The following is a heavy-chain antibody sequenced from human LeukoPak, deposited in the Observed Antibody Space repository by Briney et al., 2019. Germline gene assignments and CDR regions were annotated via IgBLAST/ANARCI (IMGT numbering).Heavy chain of an antibody. CDR2: IDPGDSQT. CDR1: AYSFTNYW. D-gene: IGHD3-22*01. CDR3: AHHSSVLNSFDP. V-gene: IGHV5-10-1*01. Sequence: KRGESLKISCKGSAYSFTNYWISWVRQMPGKGLEWMGRIDPGDSQTNYSPPFQGHVTISADKSISTAYLQWNSLKGSDTAMYYCAHHSSVLNSFDPWGQGTLVTVSS. J-gene: IGHJ5*02.